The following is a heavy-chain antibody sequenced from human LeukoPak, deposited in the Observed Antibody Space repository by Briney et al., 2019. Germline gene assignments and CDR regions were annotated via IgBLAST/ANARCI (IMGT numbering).Heavy chain of an antibody. CDR3: ARSQQLSYAFDI. Sequence: GGSLRLSCAASGFTVSSNYMSWVRQAPGKGLEWVSVIYSGGSTYYADSVKGRFTISRDNSKNTLYLQMNSLRAEDTAVYYCARSQQLSYAFDIWGQGTMVAVSS. D-gene: IGHD6-13*01. J-gene: IGHJ3*02. CDR1: GFTVSSNY. V-gene: IGHV3-53*01. CDR2: IYSGGST.